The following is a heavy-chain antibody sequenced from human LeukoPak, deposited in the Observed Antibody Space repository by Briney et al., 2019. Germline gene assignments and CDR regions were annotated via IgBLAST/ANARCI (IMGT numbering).Heavy chain of an antibody. CDR2: IYHSGST. V-gene: IGHV4-38-2*02. CDR1: GYSISSGYY. D-gene: IGHD3-10*01. Sequence: PSETLSLTCTVSGYSISSGYYWGWIRQPPGKGLEWIGSIYHSGSTYYNPSLKSRVTISVDTSKNQFSLKLSSVTAADTAVYYCARGGTMVRGDPDYWGQGTLVTVSS. CDR3: ARGGTMVRGDPDY. J-gene: IGHJ4*02.